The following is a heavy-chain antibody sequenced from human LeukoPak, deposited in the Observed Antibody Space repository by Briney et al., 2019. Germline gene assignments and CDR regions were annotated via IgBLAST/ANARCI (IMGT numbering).Heavy chain of an antibody. D-gene: IGHD1-26*01. CDR1: GFTFSSYS. V-gene: IGHV3-21*01. CDR2: ISISSTYI. J-gene: IGHJ4*02. CDR3: ARVSGLLLPDY. Sequence: AGGSLRLSCAASGFTFSSYSMNWVRQAPGKGLEWVSSISISSTYIYYADSVKGRFTISRDNAKNSLYLQMNSLRAEDTAVYYCARVSGLLLPDYWGQGTLVTVSS.